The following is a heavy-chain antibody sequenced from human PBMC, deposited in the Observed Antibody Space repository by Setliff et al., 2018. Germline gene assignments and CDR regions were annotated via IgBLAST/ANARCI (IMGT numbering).Heavy chain of an antibody. Sequence: PGGSLRLSCAASGFTFDDYVMSWVRQAPGKGPEWVSDINRNGGRIGYADPVKGRFTISRDNAKNSLYLQMNSLRSDDTAVYYCATGQHSGSWTLDQWGQGTLVTVSS. D-gene: IGHD6-13*01. CDR3: ATGQHSGSWTLDQ. J-gene: IGHJ4*02. CDR1: GFTFDDYV. CDR2: INRNGGRI. V-gene: IGHV3-20*04.